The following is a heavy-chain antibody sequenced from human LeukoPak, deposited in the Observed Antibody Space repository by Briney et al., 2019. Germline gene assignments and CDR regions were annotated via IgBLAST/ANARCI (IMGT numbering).Heavy chain of an antibody. V-gene: IGHV4-38-2*02. CDR1: GYSITSGYN. CDR2: IYHTGSA. J-gene: IGHJ4*02. CDR3: VRSCSSTTCYTRAVDH. Sequence: NPSETLSLTCTVSGYSITSGYNWAWIRQPPGKVLEWIGSIYHTGSAYYSPSLKSRVTISVDTSKNQFSLKLSSVTAADTAVYYCVRSCSSTTCYTRAVDHWGQGTLVTVSS. D-gene: IGHD2-2*02.